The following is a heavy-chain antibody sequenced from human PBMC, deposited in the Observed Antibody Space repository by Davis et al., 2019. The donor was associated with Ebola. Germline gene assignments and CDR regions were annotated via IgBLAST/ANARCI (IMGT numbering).Heavy chain of an antibody. J-gene: IGHJ4*02. CDR2: ISWNSGSL. CDR3: AKGTVIRYFDY. CDR1: GFTFDDYA. V-gene: IGHV3-9*01. Sequence: SLKISCAASGFTFDDYAMHWVRQAPGKGLEWVSGISWNSGSLDYADSVKGRFTISRDNAKNSLYLQMNSLRAEDTALYYCAKGTVIRYFDYWGQGTLVTVSS. D-gene: IGHD2-21*01.